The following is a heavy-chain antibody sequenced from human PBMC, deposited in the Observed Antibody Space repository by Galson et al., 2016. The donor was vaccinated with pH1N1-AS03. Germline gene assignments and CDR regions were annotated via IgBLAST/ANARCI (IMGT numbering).Heavy chain of an antibody. CDR1: GVSVSSYY. D-gene: IGHD1-1*01. Sequence: ETLSLTCSVSGVSVSSYYWSWIRQTPGKGLECLGFIYFTGYTVYNPSLETRVTISVDASKNQVSLDLASVTTADTAVYYCARAEFRNDEGAFDIWGQGTIVTVSS. V-gene: IGHV4-59*02. CDR3: ARAEFRNDEGAFDI. J-gene: IGHJ3*02. CDR2: IYFTGYT.